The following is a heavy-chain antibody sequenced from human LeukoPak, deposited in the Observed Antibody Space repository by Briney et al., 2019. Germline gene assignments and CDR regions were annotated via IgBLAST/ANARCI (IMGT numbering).Heavy chain of an antibody. CDR2: IYYSGST. J-gene: IGHJ4*02. CDR3: ARAGLQNDYGDYYFDY. V-gene: IGHV4-59*11. D-gene: IGHD4-17*01. CDR1: GDSISSHY. Sequence: SETLSLTCTVSGDSISSHYWSWIRQPPGKGLEWIGYIYYSGSTNYNPSLKSRVTISVDTSKNQFSLKLSSVTAADTAVYYCARAGLQNDYGDYYFDYWGRGTLVTVSS.